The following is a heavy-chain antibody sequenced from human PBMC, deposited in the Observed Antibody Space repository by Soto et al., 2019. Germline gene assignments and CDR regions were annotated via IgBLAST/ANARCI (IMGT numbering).Heavy chain of an antibody. J-gene: IGHJ3*02. CDR3: ARGPEASPHAFDI. CDR2: IYYTGTT. Sequence: SETLSLTCTVSGGSISSYYWSWIRQPPGKGLEWIGYIYYTGTTNYNPSLKSRVTISVDTSKNQFSLTVTSVTAADTAVYYCARGPEASPHAFDIWGQGTMVTVSS. V-gene: IGHV4-59*08. CDR1: GGSISSYY.